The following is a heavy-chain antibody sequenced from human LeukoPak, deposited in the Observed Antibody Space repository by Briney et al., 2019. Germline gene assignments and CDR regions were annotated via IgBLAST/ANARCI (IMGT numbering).Heavy chain of an antibody. CDR3: ARESSWGNFDY. J-gene: IGHJ4*02. CDR2: ICYSGST. CDR1: GGSISSYY. D-gene: IGHD7-27*01. V-gene: IGHV4-59*01. Sequence: SETLSLTCTVSGGSISSYYWSWIRQPPGKGLEWIGYICYSGSTNYNPSLKSRVTTSVDTSKNQFSLKLSYVTAADTAVYFCARESSWGNFDYWGQGTLVTVFS.